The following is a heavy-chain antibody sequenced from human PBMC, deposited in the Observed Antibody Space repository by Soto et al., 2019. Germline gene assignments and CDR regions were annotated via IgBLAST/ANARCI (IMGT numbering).Heavy chain of an antibody. V-gene: IGHV3-49*04. Sequence: GGSVRLSCTASGFTFGDYAMSWVRQAPGKGLEWVGFIRSKAYGGTTEYAASVKGRFTISRDDSKSIAYLQMNSLKTEDTAVYYCTRESSVGATARWGQGTLVTVSS. CDR1: GFTFGDYA. CDR3: TRESSVGATAR. J-gene: IGHJ4*02. CDR2: IRSKAYGGTT. D-gene: IGHD1-26*01.